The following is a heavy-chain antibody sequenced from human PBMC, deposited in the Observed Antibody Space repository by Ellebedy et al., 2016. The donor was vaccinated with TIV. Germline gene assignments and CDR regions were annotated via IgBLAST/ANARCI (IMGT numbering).Heavy chain of an antibody. Sequence: GGSLRLSXAASGFTFSSYGIHWVRQAPGKGLEWVAAVRYGENNKDYADSVKGRFTISRDNSKNTLSLQLKGLRAEDTALYYCARDGYNWIPFDNWGQGTLVTVSS. CDR1: GFTFSSYG. CDR3: ARDGYNWIPFDN. D-gene: IGHD1-20*01. V-gene: IGHV3-33*01. J-gene: IGHJ4*02. CDR2: VRYGENNK.